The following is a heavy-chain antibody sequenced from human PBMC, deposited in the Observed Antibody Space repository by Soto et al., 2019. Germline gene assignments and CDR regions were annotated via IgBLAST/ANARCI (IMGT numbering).Heavy chain of an antibody. CDR3: AREGTTTAHDYYYGMDV. D-gene: IGHD4-17*01. J-gene: IGHJ6*02. CDR2: IIPIFGTA. V-gene: IGHV1-69*06. Sequence: ASVKVSSKASGGTFSSYAISWVRQAPGQGLEWMGGIIPIFGTANYAQKFQGRVTITADKSTSTAYMELSSLRSEDTAVYYCAREGTTTAHDYYYGMDVWGQGTTVTVSS. CDR1: GGTFSSYA.